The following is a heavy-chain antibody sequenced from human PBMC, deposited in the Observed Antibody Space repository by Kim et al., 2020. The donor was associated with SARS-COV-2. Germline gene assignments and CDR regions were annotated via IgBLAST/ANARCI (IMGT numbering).Heavy chain of an antibody. Sequence: GGSLRLSCAASGFTFSSYAMHWVGQAPGKGLEWVAVISYDGSNKYYADSVKGRFTISRDNSKNTLYLQMNSLRAEDTAVYYCARLTGDYYYYYGMDVWGQETTVTVSS. CDR1: GFTFSSYA. J-gene: IGHJ6*02. V-gene: IGHV3-30-3*01. CDR2: ISYDGSNK. CDR3: ARLTGDYYYYYGMDV. D-gene: IGHD7-27*01.